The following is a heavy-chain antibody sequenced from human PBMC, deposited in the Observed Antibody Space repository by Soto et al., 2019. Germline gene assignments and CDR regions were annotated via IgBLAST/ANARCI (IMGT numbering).Heavy chain of an antibody. CDR2: IYYSGST. J-gene: IGHJ4*02. CDR1: GGSISSGGYY. V-gene: IGHV4-31*03. Sequence: SETLSLTCTVSGGSISSGGYYWSWVRQHPGKGLEWIGYIYYSGSTYYNPSLKSRVTISVDTSKNQFSLKLSSVTAADTAVYYCARESCSSTSCSTFDDWGQGTLVTVSS. D-gene: IGHD2-2*01. CDR3: ARESCSSTSCSTFDD.